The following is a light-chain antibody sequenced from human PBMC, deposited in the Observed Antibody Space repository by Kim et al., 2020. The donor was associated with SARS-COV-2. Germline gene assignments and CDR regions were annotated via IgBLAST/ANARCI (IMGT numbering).Light chain of an antibody. Sequence: TSTCSDVGGCRYVPWYQQHQGKGNDVVIYVVGDRPSGVSDRFSGSKSGNTDSLTISGLEAEDEDDYYCSSHTSIATLRYVFGTGTKVTVL. CDR1: CSDVGGCRY. CDR2: VVG. V-gene: IGLV2-14*03. J-gene: IGLJ1*01. CDR3: SSHTSIATLRYV.